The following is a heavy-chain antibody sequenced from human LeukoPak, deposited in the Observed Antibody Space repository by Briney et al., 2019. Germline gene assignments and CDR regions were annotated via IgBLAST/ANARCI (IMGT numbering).Heavy chain of an antibody. CDR1: GGSISSSSYY. V-gene: IGHV4-39*01. Sequence: SETLSLTCTVSGGSISSSSYYWDWIRQPPGKGLEWIGSLYYSGSTYYNPSLKSRVTISVDTSKDQFSLKLSSVTAADTAVFYCARRSYYDSSAIFDYWGQGTLVTVSS. CDR2: LYYSGST. D-gene: IGHD3-22*01. CDR3: ARRSYYDSSAIFDY. J-gene: IGHJ4*02.